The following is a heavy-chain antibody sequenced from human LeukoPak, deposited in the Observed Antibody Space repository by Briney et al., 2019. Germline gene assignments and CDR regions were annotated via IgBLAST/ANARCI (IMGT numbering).Heavy chain of an antibody. CDR2: IVVGSGNT. CDR3: AADRPGYCSSTSCRGGGSYYYYGMDV. D-gene: IGHD2-2*01. V-gene: IGHV1-58*01. Sequence: SVKVSCKASGFTFTSSAVQWVRQARGQRLEWIGWIVVGSGNTNYAQKFQERVTITRDMSTSTAYMELSSLRSEATAVYYWAADRPGYCSSTSCRGGGSYYYYGMDVWGRGTTVTVSS. CDR1: GFTFTSSA. J-gene: IGHJ6*04.